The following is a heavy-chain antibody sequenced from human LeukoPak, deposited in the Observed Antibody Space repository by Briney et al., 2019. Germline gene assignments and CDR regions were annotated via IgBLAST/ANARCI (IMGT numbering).Heavy chain of an antibody. Sequence: WETLSLTCTVSGGSVSSYYLSWIRQPPGKGLEWIGYICYSGSTSYNPSLKSRVTISVDTAKTQFSLELSSVTAADTDVYYCAGGAVEMATILADYWDQGTLVTVSS. V-gene: IGHV4-59*02. CDR2: ICYSGST. J-gene: IGHJ4*02. CDR1: GGSVSSYY. D-gene: IGHD5-24*01. CDR3: AGGAVEMATILADY.